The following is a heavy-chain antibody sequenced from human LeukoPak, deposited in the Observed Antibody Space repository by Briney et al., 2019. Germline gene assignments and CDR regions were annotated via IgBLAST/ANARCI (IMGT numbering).Heavy chain of an antibody. CDR2: IYYTGST. D-gene: IGHD3-3*01. CDR3: ARDGVVTMELDY. Sequence: PSETLSLTCAVSGDSISSDYWSWIRQPPGKGLEWIGYIYYTGSTNYNPSLKSRVTISLDTSKNQFSLTLRSVTAADTAVYYCARDGVVTMELDYWGQGTLVTVSS. J-gene: IGHJ4*02. CDR1: GDSISSDY. V-gene: IGHV4-59*12.